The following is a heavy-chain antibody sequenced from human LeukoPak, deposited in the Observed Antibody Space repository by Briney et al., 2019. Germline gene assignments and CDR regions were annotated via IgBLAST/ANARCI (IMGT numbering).Heavy chain of an antibody. D-gene: IGHD3-3*01. CDR2: IYHSGST. V-gene: IGHV4-4*02. CDR1: GGSISSSNW. J-gene: IGHJ5*02. CDR3: ARSHTAKSGWYEP. Sequence: TSETLSLTCAVSGGSISSSNWWSWVRQPPGKGLEWIGEIYHSGSTNYNPSLKSRVTISVDKSKNQFSLKLSSVTAADTAVYYCARSHTAKSGWYEPWGQGTLVTVSS.